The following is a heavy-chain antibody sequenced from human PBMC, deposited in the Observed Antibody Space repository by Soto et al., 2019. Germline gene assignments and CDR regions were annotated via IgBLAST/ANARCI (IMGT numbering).Heavy chain of an antibody. CDR3: ARRAWDSYYAIDV. CDR2: ISYDGSDK. V-gene: IGHV3-30*09. J-gene: IGHJ6*02. CDR1: GFKYTDFA. D-gene: IGHD3-22*01. Sequence: VQLVESGGGEVQPGRSLRLSCAASGFKYTDFALHWVRQAPGKGLEWVAIISYDGSDKYYADSVKGRFVISRDNPKNTLYLEMNSLRPEDTAVYFCARRAWDSYYAIDVGGQGTTVNVFS.